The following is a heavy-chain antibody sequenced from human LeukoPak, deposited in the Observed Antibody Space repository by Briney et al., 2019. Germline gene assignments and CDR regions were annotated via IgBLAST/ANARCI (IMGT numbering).Heavy chain of an antibody. D-gene: IGHD1-14*01. J-gene: IGHJ4*02. Sequence: GGSLRLSCAASGFTFSSYSMNWVRQAPGKELEWVASIGPTGSDRYHADSIKGRFTISRDNANNFLYLQMNSLRAEDTAVYYCATETNGRHYDYWGQGTLLTVSS. CDR1: GFTFSSYS. CDR2: IGPTGSDR. CDR3: ATETNGRHYDY. V-gene: IGHV3-21*06.